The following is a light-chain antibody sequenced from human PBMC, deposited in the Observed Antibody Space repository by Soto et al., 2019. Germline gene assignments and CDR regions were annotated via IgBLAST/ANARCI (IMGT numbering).Light chain of an antibody. Sequence: EIVLTQSPGTLYLSPGERATLSCRAIQSVSSSYLAWYQQKPGQAPRLLIYDASNRATGIPARFSGSGSGTDFTLAISSLQSEDFAVYYCQQYSNWPPWTLGRGTKVDIK. J-gene: IGKJ1*01. CDR2: DAS. CDR3: QQYSNWPPWT. CDR1: QSVSSSY. V-gene: IGKV3-20*01.